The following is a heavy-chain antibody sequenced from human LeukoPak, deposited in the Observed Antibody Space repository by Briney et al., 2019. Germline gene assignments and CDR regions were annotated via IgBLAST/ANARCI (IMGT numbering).Heavy chain of an antibody. Sequence: GGSLRLSCAASGFTFSSFAMSWVRQAPGKGLEWVSAISGSGGSTYYADSVKGRFTISRDNSKNTLYLQMNSLRAEDTAVYYCAKDPNGSSGYYSEYFQHWGQGTLVTVSS. V-gene: IGHV3-23*01. CDR1: GFTFSSFA. CDR2: ISGSGGST. D-gene: IGHD3-22*01. J-gene: IGHJ1*01. CDR3: AKDPNGSSGYYSEYFQH.